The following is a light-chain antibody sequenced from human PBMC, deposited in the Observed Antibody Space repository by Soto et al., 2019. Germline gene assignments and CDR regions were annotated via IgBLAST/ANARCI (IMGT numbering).Light chain of an antibody. J-gene: IGKJ2*01. CDR2: KVS. CDR3: MQGTHWPPYT. V-gene: IGKV2-30*02. Sequence: DVVMTQSPLSLPVTLGQPASISCRSSQSLVHSDGKTYLNWFQQRPGQSPRRLIYKVSNRDSGVPDRFSGSGSGTDFTPKISRVEAEDVGVYYCMQGTHWPPYTFGQGTKVDIK. CDR1: QSLVHSDGKTY.